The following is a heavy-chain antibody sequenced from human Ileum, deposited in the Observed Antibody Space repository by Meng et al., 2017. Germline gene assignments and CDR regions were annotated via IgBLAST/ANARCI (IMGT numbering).Heavy chain of an antibody. V-gene: IGHV3-74*01. CDR3: VTDRYVCSGDGCDSDYFDY. J-gene: IGHJ4*02. Sequence: GESLKISCAASGLTFSNYWMHWVRQAPGKGLVWVSRIKHDGSDTSYADYVKGRFTISRDNAKNTLYLQMNSLRAEDAAVYYCVTDRYVCSGDGCDSDYFDYWGQGSLVTVSS. CDR1: GLTFSNYW. CDR2: IKHDGSDT. D-gene: IGHD2-15*01.